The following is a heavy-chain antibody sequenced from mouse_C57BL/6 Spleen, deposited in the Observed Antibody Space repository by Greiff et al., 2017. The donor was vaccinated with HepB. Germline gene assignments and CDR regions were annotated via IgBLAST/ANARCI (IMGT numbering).Heavy chain of an antibody. CDR2: ISSGGSYT. J-gene: IGHJ1*03. Sequence: EVKLVESGGDLVKPGGSLKLSCAASGFTFSSYGMSWVRQTPDKRLEWVATISSGGSYTYYPDSVKGRFTISRDNAKNTLYLQMSSLKSEDTAMYYCARPPFITTVVGYFDVWGTGTTVTVSS. V-gene: IGHV5-6*01. CDR1: GFTFSSYG. CDR3: ARPPFITTVVGYFDV. D-gene: IGHD1-1*01.